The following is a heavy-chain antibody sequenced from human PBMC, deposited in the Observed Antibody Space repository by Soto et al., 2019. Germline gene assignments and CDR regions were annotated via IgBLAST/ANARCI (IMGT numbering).Heavy chain of an antibody. CDR3: ARDGYTGYDLYYYGMDV. D-gene: IGHD5-12*01. CDR2: IYYSGNT. CDR1: GGSISSGDYY. Sequence: QVQLQESGPGLVKPSQTLSLTCTVSGGSISSGDYYWSWIRQPPGKGLEWIGYIYYSGNTYYNPSLKCRIIISGDTSKNQFSLKLSSVTAADTAVYYCARDGYTGYDLYYYGMDVWGQGTTVTVSS. V-gene: IGHV4-30-4*01. J-gene: IGHJ6*02.